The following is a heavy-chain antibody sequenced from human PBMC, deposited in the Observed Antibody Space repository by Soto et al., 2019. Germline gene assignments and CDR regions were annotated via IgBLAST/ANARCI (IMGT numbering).Heavy chain of an antibody. CDR3: AREEYYYGSGAFFEY. V-gene: IGHV1-69*04. J-gene: IGHJ4*02. CDR1: GGTFSSYT. D-gene: IGHD3-10*01. Sequence: SVKVSCKASGGTFSSYTISCVRQAPGQGLEWMGRIIPILGIANYAQKFQGRVTITADKSTSTAYMELSSLRSEDTAVYYCAREEYYYGSGAFFEYWGQGTLVTVSS. CDR2: IIPILGIA.